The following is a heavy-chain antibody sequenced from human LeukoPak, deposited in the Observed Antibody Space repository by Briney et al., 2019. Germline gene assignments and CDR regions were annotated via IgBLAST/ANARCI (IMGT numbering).Heavy chain of an antibody. CDR1: GFTLSSHG. CDR2: MSYDGSSK. Sequence: PGGSLTLCCAASGFTLSSHGMHWVRQAPGKGLEWVAVMSYDGSSKYYSDSVKGRFTISRDNSKNTLYLQMNSLRPEDTAVYYCARAAYSRSPDYWGQGTVVTVSS. D-gene: IGHD6-13*01. CDR3: ARAAYSRSPDY. J-gene: IGHJ4*02. V-gene: IGHV3-30*03.